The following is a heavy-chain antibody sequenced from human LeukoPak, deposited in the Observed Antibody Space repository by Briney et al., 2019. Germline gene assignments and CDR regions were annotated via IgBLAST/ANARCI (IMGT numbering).Heavy chain of an antibody. Sequence: ASVKVSCKASGYTFTGYYMHWVRQAPGQGLEWMGWISAYNGNTNYAQKLQGRVTMTTDTSTSTAYMELSRLRSDDTAVYYCARGAYGLDYWGQGTLVTVSS. V-gene: IGHV1-18*04. CDR3: ARGAYGLDY. CDR1: GYTFTGYY. D-gene: IGHD3-10*01. J-gene: IGHJ4*02. CDR2: ISAYNGNT.